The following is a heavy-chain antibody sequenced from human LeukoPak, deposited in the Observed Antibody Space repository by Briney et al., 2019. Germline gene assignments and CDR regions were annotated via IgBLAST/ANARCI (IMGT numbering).Heavy chain of an antibody. CDR1: GFIFDNYA. V-gene: IGHV3-23*01. D-gene: IGHD5-24*01. CDR2: ISGSADNT. J-gene: IGHJ4*02. Sequence: GGSLRLSCVASGFIFDNYALSWVRQAPGKGLEWVSGISGSADNTYYADSVKGRFTISRDISKNTVYLQMNNLRVDDTAVYYGAKGPKLGDGFHCDYWGQGTLVTVSS. CDR3: AKGPKLGDGFHCDY.